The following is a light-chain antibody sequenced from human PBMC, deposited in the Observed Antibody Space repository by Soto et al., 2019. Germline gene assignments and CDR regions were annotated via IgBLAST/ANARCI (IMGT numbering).Light chain of an antibody. Sequence: EIVLTQSPATLSVSPGERATLSCRASQSVSSKLAWYQQKRGQAPRLLIYGASTRATGIPVRFSGSGSGTEFTHTISSLQSEDFAVYYCQQYNDWFSITFGQGTRLEIK. CDR1: QSVSSK. V-gene: IGKV3-15*01. J-gene: IGKJ5*01. CDR3: QQYNDWFSIT. CDR2: GAS.